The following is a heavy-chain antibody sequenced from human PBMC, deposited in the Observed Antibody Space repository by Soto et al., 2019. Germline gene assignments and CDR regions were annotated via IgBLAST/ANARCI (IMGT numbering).Heavy chain of an antibody. Sequence: GASVKVSCKASGYTFTSYGISWVRQAPGQGHEWMGWISAYNGNANYAQKLQGRVTMTTDTSTSTAYMELRSLRSGDTAVYYCARDYPRGGYNHYWGQGTLVTVSS. CDR1: GYTFTSYG. D-gene: IGHD5-12*01. V-gene: IGHV1-18*01. CDR2: ISAYNGNA. J-gene: IGHJ4*02. CDR3: ARDYPRGGYNHY.